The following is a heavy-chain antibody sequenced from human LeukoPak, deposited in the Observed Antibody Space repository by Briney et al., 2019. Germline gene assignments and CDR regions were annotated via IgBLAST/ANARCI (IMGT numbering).Heavy chain of an antibody. D-gene: IGHD4/OR15-4a*01. J-gene: IGHJ4*02. CDR1: GFTFSSHA. CDR2: ISGSGDIT. Sequence: PGGSLRLSCAASGFTFSSHAMSWVRQAPGKGLEWVSVISGSGDITYYADSVKGRFTISRDNSKNTLYLQMNSLRAEDTAVYYCAKSAGYYFGYWGTGTLVTVSS. CDR3: AKSAGYYFGY. V-gene: IGHV3-23*01.